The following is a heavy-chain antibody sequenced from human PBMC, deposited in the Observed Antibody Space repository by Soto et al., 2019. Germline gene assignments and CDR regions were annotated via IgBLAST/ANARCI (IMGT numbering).Heavy chain of an antibody. CDR1: GYTFTSYA. CDR2: INAGNGNT. J-gene: IGHJ4*02. D-gene: IGHD5-18*01. V-gene: IGHV1-3*01. Sequence: ASVKVSCKASGYTFTSYAMHWVRQAPGERLEWMGWINAGNGNTKYSQKFQGRVTITRDTSASTAYMELSSLRSEDTAVYYCATCRTWIKLWLIDYWGQGTLVTVS. CDR3: ATCRTWIKLWLIDY.